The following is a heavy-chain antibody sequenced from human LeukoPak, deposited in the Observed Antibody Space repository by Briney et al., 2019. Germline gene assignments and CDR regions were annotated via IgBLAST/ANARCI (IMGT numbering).Heavy chain of an antibody. J-gene: IGHJ6*02. Sequence: GGSLRLSCAASGFTFTSYSMTWVRQAPGKGLEWVSAISASGGNTYSADSVEGRFTISRDNSKNTVYLQMNSLTAEDAAVYYCAKDREVRGYYGLDVWGQGTTVTVSS. D-gene: IGHD3-10*01. V-gene: IGHV3-23*01. CDR2: ISASGGNT. CDR3: AKDREVRGYYGLDV. CDR1: GFTFTSYS.